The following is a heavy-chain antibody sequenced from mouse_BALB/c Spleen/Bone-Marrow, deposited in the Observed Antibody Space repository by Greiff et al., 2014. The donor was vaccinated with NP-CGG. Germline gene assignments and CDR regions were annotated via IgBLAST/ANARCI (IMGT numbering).Heavy chain of an antibody. J-gene: IGHJ2*01. CDR1: GYTFTSYW. V-gene: IGHV1-69*02. CDR3: TRTYEYFDY. Sequence: QVQLQQPGAEPVRPGASVKLSCKASGYTFTSYWINWVKQRPGQGLEWIGNIYPSDNYTNYNQKFKDKATLTVDKSSSTAYMQLSSPTSEDSAVYYCTRTYEYFDYWGQGTTLTVSS. D-gene: IGHD2-3*01. CDR2: IYPSDNYT.